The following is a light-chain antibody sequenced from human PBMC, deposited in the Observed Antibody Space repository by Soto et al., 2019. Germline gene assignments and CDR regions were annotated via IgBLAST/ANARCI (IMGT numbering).Light chain of an antibody. Sequence: QSALTQPASVSGSPGQSVPISCTGPRSDIGDSNVISWYQHSPGKAPRLLIYEVNNRPSGVARRFSGSKAGNTASLTISGLLDDEEADYFCASFISWTILVLGSGTKLAVL. CDR2: EVN. CDR3: ASFISWTILV. CDR1: RSDIGDSNV. V-gene: IGLV2-14*01. J-gene: IGLJ1*01.